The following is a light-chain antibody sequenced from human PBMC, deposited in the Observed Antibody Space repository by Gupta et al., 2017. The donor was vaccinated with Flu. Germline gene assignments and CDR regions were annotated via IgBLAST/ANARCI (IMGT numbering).Light chain of an antibody. Sequence: ELVLPPSPGTLSLSPGERATLSCRASQSVSSSYLAWYQQKPGQAPRLRISGASSRATGIPDRFSGSGSGTDFTLTISRLEPEDCAVYYCQQYGSSPLYSFGEGTKLEIK. V-gene: IGKV3-20*01. CDR1: QSVSSSY. CDR2: GAS. CDR3: QQYGSSPLYS. J-gene: IGKJ2*03.